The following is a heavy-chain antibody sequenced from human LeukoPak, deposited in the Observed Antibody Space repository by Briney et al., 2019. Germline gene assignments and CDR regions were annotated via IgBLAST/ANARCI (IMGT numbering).Heavy chain of an antibody. Sequence: SETLSLTYTVSGGSINTTTHYWDWIRQPPGKGLEWIGDIYYSGNTYFNPSLKSRVTMSVDTSKNQFSLKVSSVTAADTAVYYCARRIAPAGFHWFDPWGQGILVTVSS. CDR1: GGSINTTTHY. CDR3: ARRIAPAGFHWFDP. V-gene: IGHV4-39*01. J-gene: IGHJ5*02. CDR2: IYYSGNT. D-gene: IGHD6-13*01.